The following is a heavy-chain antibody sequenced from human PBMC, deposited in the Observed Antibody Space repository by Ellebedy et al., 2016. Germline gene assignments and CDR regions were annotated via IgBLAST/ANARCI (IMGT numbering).Heavy chain of an antibody. D-gene: IGHD4-23*01. V-gene: IGHV3-69-1*02. Sequence: GGSLRLSXAGSDFSITNTYMAWIRQLPGQGLEWVAYISSRDSPDYADSVKGRFTISRDNAKNSVHLQMSRLSVDDTAVYYCARGAVAGRYFDVWGRGTPVTVSS. CDR3: ARGAVAGRYFDV. J-gene: IGHJ2*01. CDR1: DFSITNTY. CDR2: ISSRDSP.